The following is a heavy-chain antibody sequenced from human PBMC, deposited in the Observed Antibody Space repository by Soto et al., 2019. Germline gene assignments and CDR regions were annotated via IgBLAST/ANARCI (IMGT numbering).Heavy chain of an antibody. V-gene: IGHV3-53*02. CDR1: GFTVSSNY. J-gene: IGHJ4*02. CDR2: IYSSGNT. CDR3: AREGLLNFDF. Sequence: EVQLVETGGGLIQPGGSLRLSCAASGFTVSSNYMSWVRQAPGRGLEWVSVIYSSGNTYYADSVKGRFAISRDNSKNPLYLHMYRLRAEDTAVYYCAREGLLNFDFWGQGTLVTVSS. D-gene: IGHD2-8*01.